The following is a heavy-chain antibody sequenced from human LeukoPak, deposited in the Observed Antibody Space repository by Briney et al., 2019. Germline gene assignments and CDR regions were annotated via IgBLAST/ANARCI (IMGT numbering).Heavy chain of an antibody. V-gene: IGHV3-30*18. D-gene: IGHD2-2*01. CDR3: AKGPLRGTAAAIDY. CDR2: ISYDGRNI. J-gene: IGHJ4*02. CDR1: GFTFNNYG. Sequence: GGSLRLSCAASGFTFNNYGMHWVRQAPGKGLEWVAVISYDGRNIHYPDSVKGRFTISRDISTDTLWLQMDSLRTEDTTVYYCAKGPLRGTAAAIDYWGQGTLVTVSS.